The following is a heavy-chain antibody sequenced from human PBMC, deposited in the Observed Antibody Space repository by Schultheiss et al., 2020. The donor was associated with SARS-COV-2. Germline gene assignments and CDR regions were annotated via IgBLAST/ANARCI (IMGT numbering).Heavy chain of an antibody. CDR2: ISYDGSNK. V-gene: IGHV3-30*01. Sequence: GGSLRLSCAASGFTFSSYWMHWVRQAPGKGLEWVAVISYDGSNKYYADSVKGRFTISRDNSKNTLYLQMNSLRAEDTAVYYCARDFSYCSSTSCRYGVGYYYYYGMDVWGQGTTVTVSS. D-gene: IGHD2-2*01. CDR1: GFTFSSYW. J-gene: IGHJ6*02. CDR3: ARDFSYCSSTSCRYGVGYYYYYGMDV.